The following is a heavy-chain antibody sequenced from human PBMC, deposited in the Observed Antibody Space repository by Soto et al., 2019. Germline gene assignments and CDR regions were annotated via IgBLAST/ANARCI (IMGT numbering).Heavy chain of an antibody. CDR2: IKSDGSSI. D-gene: IGHD2-2*01. V-gene: IGHV3-74*01. J-gene: IGHJ2*01. CDR3: ASEVGLHVSWYFDL. CDR1: GFTFSTYW. Sequence: EVQLVESGGGLLQPGGSLRLSCAASGFTFSTYWMHWVRQAPGEGLVWVSRIKSDGSSISYADSVKGRFTISRDNARNTLSLQLNSLRAEDTAFYYCASEVGLHVSWYFDLWGRGTLVTVSS.